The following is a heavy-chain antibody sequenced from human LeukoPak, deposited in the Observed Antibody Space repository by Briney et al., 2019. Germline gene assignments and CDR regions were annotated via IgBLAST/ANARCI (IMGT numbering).Heavy chain of an antibody. CDR2: IYYSGST. V-gene: IGHV4-39*01. CDR3: VWLFPTLEY. Sequence: PSETLSLTRTVSGGSISSSSYYWGWIRQPPGKGLEWIGSIYYSGSTYYNPSLKSRVTISVDTSKNQFSLKLSSVTAADTAVYYCVWLFPTLEYWGQGTLVTVSS. D-gene: IGHD3-9*01. J-gene: IGHJ4*02. CDR1: GGSISSSSYY.